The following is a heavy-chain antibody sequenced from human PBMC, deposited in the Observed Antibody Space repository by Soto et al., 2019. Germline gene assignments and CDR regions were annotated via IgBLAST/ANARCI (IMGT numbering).Heavy chain of an antibody. CDR3: AREKTSYGMDV. J-gene: IGHJ6*02. Sequence: QVQLVQSGAEVKKPGASVKVSCKASGYTFTSYDINWVRQATGQGLEWRGWMNPNSGNTGYAQKYQSRVTMTRNTSISTAYLELSSLRSEDTAVYYCAREKTSYGMDVWGQGTTVTVSS. CDR1: GYTFTSYD. CDR2: MNPNSGNT. V-gene: IGHV1-8*01.